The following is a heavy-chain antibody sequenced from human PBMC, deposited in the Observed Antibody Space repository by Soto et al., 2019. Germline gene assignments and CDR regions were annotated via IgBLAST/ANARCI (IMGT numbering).Heavy chain of an antibody. J-gene: IGHJ6*03. CDR3: ARVGYCSGGSCFHYYYMDV. D-gene: IGHD2-15*01. Sequence: HGESLKISCKGSGYSFTSYWIGWVCQMPGKGLEWMGIIYPGDSDTRYSPSFQGQVTISADKSISTAYLQWSSLKASDTAMYYCARVGYCSGGSCFHYYYMDVWGKGTTVTVSS. V-gene: IGHV5-51*01. CDR2: IYPGDSDT. CDR1: GYSFTSYW.